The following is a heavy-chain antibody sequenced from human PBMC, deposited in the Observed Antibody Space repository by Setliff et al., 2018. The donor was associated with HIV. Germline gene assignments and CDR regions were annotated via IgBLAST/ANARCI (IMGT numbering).Heavy chain of an antibody. Sequence: ASVKVSCKASGYTFTDYYMHWVRRAPGQGLEWMGWINPNNGGTNYAQKFQGRVTMTRDTSISTAYMEVSRLRSDDTAVYYCARDSKEVRYYYDSSGMDVWGKGTTVTVSS. D-gene: IGHD3-22*01. CDR1: GYTFTDYY. J-gene: IGHJ6*03. CDR2: INPNNGGT. CDR3: ARDSKEVRYYYDSSGMDV. V-gene: IGHV1-2*02.